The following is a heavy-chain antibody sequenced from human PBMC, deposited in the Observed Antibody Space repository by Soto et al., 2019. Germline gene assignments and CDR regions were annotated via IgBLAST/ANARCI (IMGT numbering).Heavy chain of an antibody. Sequence: PSETLSLTCTVSGGSISSYYWSWIRQPPGKGLEWIGYIYYSGSTNYNPSLKSRVTISVDTSKNQFSLKLSSVTAADTAVYYCARARWFGEFSYYYYGMDVWGQGTTVTVSS. J-gene: IGHJ6*02. CDR1: GGSISSYY. CDR3: ARARWFGEFSYYYYGMDV. CDR2: IYYSGST. D-gene: IGHD3-10*01. V-gene: IGHV4-59*01.